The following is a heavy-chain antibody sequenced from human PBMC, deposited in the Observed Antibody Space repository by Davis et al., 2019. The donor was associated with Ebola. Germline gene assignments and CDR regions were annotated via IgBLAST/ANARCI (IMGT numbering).Heavy chain of an antibody. D-gene: IGHD3-10*01. J-gene: IGHJ6*04. CDR1: GFTFSSYG. V-gene: IGHV3-30*03. Sequence: GGSLRLSCAASGFTFSSYGMHWVRQAPGKGLEWVAVISYDGSNKYYADSVKGRFTISRDNSKNTLYLQMNSLRAEDTAVYYCARDPSRFGELLHGLDVWGKGTTVTVSS. CDR2: ISYDGSNK. CDR3: ARDPSRFGELLHGLDV.